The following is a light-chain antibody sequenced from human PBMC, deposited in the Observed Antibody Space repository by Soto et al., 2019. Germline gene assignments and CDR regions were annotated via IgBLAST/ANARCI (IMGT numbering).Light chain of an antibody. J-gene: IGKJ1*01. CDR2: WAS. CDR1: QSVLYSSNNKNY. CDR3: QQSYNTPWT. Sequence: DFVMTQSPDSLAVSLGARATINCKSSQSVLYSSNNKNYIAWYQLKPGQPPKLLIYWASTRASGVPGRFSGSGSGTDFTLTITSLQAEDVAVYYCQQSYNTPWTFGQGTKVEI. V-gene: IGKV4-1*01.